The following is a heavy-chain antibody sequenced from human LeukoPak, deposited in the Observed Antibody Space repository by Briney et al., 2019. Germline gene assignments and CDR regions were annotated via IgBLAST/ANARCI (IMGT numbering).Heavy chain of an antibody. CDR2: INDDGSDT. CDR3: VRGGPSTWS. D-gene: IGHD2-15*01. CDR1: GFTFKLYW. V-gene: IGHV3-74*01. J-gene: IGHJ5*02. Sequence: GGSLRLSCAVSGFTFKLYWMHWVRQAPGKGPVWVSRINDDGSDTTYADSVKGRFTISRDDAKNMLFLRMNSLRAEDTAVYYCVRGGPSTWSWGQGTLVTVSS.